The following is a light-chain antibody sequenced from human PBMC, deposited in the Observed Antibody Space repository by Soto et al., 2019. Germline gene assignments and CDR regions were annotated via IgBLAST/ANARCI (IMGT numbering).Light chain of an antibody. Sequence: ESVLTQSPGTLSLSPGERATLSCRASQSVSRSLAWYQQKPGQAPRLLISDAPTRATGIPARFSGSGSGTEFTLTISSLQSEDFALYYCHQYNSWPPGTFGQGTKVDNK. V-gene: IGKV3-15*01. CDR3: HQYNSWPPGT. J-gene: IGKJ2*01. CDR1: QSVSRS. CDR2: DAP.